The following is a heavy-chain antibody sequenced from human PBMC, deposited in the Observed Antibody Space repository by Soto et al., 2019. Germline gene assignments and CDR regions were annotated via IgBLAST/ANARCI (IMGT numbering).Heavy chain of an antibody. D-gene: IGHD3-10*01. V-gene: IGHV4-31*03. J-gene: IGHJ6*02. CDR2: IYYSGST. CDR3: ARDRGGMVRGVMGLDYGMDV. CDR1: VGSISSGGYY. Sequence: QVQLQESGPGLVKPSQTLSLTCTVSVGSISSGGYYWSWIRQHPGKGLEWIGYIYYSGSTYYNPSLTSRFTISVDTSKNQFSLKLRSVTAADTAVYYCARDRGGMVRGVMGLDYGMDVWGQGTTVTVSS.